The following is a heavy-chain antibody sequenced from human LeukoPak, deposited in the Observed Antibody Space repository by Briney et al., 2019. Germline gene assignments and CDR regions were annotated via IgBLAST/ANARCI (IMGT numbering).Heavy chain of an antibody. CDR3: ARDYPARYGSGSYRIAGFDY. CDR2: IYTSGNT. J-gene: IGHJ4*02. CDR1: GGSISSYY. Sequence: SETLSLTCTVSGGSISSYYWSWIRQPAGKGLEWIGRIYTSGNTNYNPSLKSRVTMSVDTSKNQFSLKLSSVTAADTAVYYCARDYPARYGSGSYRIAGFDYWGQGTLVTVSS. V-gene: IGHV4-4*07. D-gene: IGHD3-10*01.